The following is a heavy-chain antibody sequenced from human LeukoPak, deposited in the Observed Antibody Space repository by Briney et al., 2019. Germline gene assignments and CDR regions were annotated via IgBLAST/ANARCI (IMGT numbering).Heavy chain of an antibody. Sequence: SVKVSCKASGFTLTSSAMQWVRPPRGQRLEWIGWIVVGRGNTNYAQKFQERATITRDRSTSTAYMELSSLRSEDTAVYYCAAFPRNDGSGSPFDYWGQGTLVTVSS. CDR1: GFTLTSSA. J-gene: IGHJ4*02. CDR3: AAFPRNDGSGSPFDY. CDR2: IVVGRGNT. D-gene: IGHD3-10*01. V-gene: IGHV1-58*02.